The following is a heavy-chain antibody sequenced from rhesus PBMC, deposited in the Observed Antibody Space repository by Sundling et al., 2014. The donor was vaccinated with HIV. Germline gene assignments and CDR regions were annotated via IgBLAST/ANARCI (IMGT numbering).Heavy chain of an antibody. D-gene: IGHD2-21*01. Sequence: QLQLQESGPGLVKPSETLSVTCAVSGGSISSTYWTWIRQAPGKGLEWIGYIYGSGSSTNYNPSLKSRVTLSVDTSKNQLSLKLSSVTAADTAVYYCARDGINCTGSCYYYGLDSWGQGVVVTVSS. V-gene: IGHV4-169*02. CDR3: ARDGINCTGSCYYYGLDS. CDR2: IYGSGSST. CDR1: GGSISSTY. J-gene: IGHJ6*01.